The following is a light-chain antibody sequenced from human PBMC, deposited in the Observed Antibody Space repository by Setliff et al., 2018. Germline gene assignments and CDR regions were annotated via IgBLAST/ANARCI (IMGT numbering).Light chain of an antibody. CDR1: SSDVGGYKY. Sequence: QSVLTQPASVSGSPGQSITISCTGTSSDVGGYKYVSWYQRHPGKAPKLMIYEVSNRPSGVSNRFSGSKSGNTASLTISGLQAEDEADYYCCSYTSSDTVVFGTGTKVTVL. J-gene: IGLJ1*01. CDR2: EVS. CDR3: CSYTSSDTVV. V-gene: IGLV2-14*01.